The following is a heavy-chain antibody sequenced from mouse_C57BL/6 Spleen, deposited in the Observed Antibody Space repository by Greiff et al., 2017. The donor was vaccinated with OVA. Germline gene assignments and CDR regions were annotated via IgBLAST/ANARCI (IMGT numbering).Heavy chain of an antibody. V-gene: IGHV2-6-1*01. CDR1: GFSLTSYG. J-gene: IGHJ1*03. Sequence: QVQLKESGPGLVAPSQSLSITCTVSGFSLTSYGVHWVRQPPGKGLEWLVVIWSDGSTNYNSALKSRLSISKDNSKSQVFLKMNSHQTDDTAMYYCARHYYGSSYWYFDVWGTGTTVTVSS. CDR2: IWSDGST. CDR3: ARHYYGSSYWYFDV. D-gene: IGHD1-1*01.